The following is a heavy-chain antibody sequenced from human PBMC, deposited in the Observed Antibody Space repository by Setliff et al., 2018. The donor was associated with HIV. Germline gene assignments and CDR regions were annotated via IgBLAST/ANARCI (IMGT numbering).Heavy chain of an antibody. CDR2: ISAYDGDT. CDR3: ARVGLSAVPFPTVY. V-gene: IGHV1-18*01. J-gene: IGHJ4*02. Sequence: AAVKVSCKASNYTFTNYAITWVRQAPGQRPEWMGWISAYDGDTKYAQKFHNRLSMTADTSTTTAYMDLRGLTSDDTGVYYCARVGLSAVPFPTVYWGQGTLVTVSS. CDR1: NYTFTNYA. D-gene: IGHD4-4*01.